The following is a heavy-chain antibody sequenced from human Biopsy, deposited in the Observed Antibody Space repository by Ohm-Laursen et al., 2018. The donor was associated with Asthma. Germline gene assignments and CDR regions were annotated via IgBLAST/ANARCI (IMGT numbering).Heavy chain of an antibody. CDR1: GGMFGNYA. CDR3: ARCQVGYSSGWSLLLKKIYYSGMDV. CDR2: IITVFGTT. D-gene: IGHD6-19*01. Sequence: SVKVSCKASGGMFGNYAISWVRQAPGLGLEWLGGIITVFGTTNYAQKFQGRVTITADESTSTAYMEVTSLRSEDTAIYYCARCQVGYSSGWSLLLKKIYYSGMDVWGQGTAVTVSS. J-gene: IGHJ6*02. V-gene: IGHV1-69*13.